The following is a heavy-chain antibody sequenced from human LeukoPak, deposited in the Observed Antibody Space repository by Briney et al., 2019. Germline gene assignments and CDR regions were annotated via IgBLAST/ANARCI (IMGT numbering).Heavy chain of an antibody. D-gene: IGHD3-10*01. Sequence: ASVKVSCKASGYTFTAYYLHWVRQAPGQGLEWMGRINPNSGDTEYTQKFQDGVTMTRDTSTSTAYMELSGLRSGDMAVYYCARDKYYYGSGTFYSSAVFDYWGQGTLVTVSS. V-gene: IGHV1-2*06. J-gene: IGHJ4*02. CDR2: INPNSGDT. CDR3: ARDKYYYGSGTFYSSAVFDY. CDR1: GYTFTAYY.